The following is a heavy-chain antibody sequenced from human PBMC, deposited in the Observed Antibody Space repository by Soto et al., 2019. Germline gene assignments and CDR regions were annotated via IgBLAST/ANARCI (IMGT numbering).Heavy chain of an antibody. CDR1: GFRFNEYE. CDR3: ARETSCGQSATIVGEF. J-gene: IGHJ4*02. D-gene: IGHD1-26*01. Sequence: EVQLVESGGGLVQPGGSLRLSCVGSGFRFNEYEINWVRQAPGKGLEWISYINSGGSLIYYAASVKGRFTISRDNYKDSVYLQMNSLRADDTALYYCARETSCGQSATIVGEFWGQGTLVTVSS. V-gene: IGHV3-48*03. CDR2: INSGGSLI.